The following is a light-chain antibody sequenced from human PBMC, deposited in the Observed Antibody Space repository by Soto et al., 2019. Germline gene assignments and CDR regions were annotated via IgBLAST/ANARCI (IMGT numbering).Light chain of an antibody. CDR3: QQCSNWPPT. Sequence: EIVLTQSPGTLSLSQGERATLSCTASQSFISSYLAWYQQKPGQAPRLLIYDASSRATGIPDRFSGSGSGTDFTLTISRLEPEDFAVYYCQQCSNWPPTFGGGTKV. J-gene: IGKJ4*01. CDR2: DAS. V-gene: IGKV3D-20*02. CDR1: QSFISSY.